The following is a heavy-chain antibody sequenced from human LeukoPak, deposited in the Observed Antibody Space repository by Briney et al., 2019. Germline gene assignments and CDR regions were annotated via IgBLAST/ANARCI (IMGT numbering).Heavy chain of an antibody. J-gene: IGHJ4*02. CDR1: GFTFDDYA. Sequence: GGSLRLSCAASGFTFDDYAMHWVRQAPGKGLEWVSLISGDGGSTYYADSVKGRFTISRDNSKNSLYLQMNSLRTGDTALYYCAQGDGYNPYFDYWGQGTLVTVSS. CDR2: ISGDGGST. D-gene: IGHD5-24*01. V-gene: IGHV3-43*02. CDR3: AQGDGYNPYFDY.